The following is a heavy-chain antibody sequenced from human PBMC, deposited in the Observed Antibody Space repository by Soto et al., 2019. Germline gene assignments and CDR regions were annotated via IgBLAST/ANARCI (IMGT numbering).Heavy chain of an antibody. J-gene: IGHJ6*02. V-gene: IGHV4-4*02. CDR3: AREETVAGTLDYYYGMDV. CDR1: GGSISSSNW. CDR2: IYHSGST. D-gene: IGHD6-19*01. Sequence: ETLSPTCSVSGGSISSSNWWSWVRQPPGKGLEWIVEIYHSGSTNYNPSLKSRVTISVDKSKNQFSLKLSSVTAADTAVYYCAREETVAGTLDYYYGMDVWGHGTTVTVSS.